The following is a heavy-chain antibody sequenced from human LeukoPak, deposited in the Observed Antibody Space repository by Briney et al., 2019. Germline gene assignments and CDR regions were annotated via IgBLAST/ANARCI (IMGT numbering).Heavy chain of an antibody. CDR2: IYYSGST. Sequence: PSETLSLTCAVYGGSFSGYYWSWIRQPPGKGLEWIGYIYYSGSTNYNPSLKSRVTISVDTSKNQFSLKLSSVTAADTAVYYCARDPGGSYPDYWGQGTLVTVSS. J-gene: IGHJ4*02. V-gene: IGHV4-59*01. D-gene: IGHD3-16*01. CDR1: GGSFSGYY. CDR3: ARDPGGSYPDY.